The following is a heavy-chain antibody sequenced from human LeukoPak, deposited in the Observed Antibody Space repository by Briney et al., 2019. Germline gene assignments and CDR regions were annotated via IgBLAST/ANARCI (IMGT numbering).Heavy chain of an antibody. CDR1: GFTFSSYW. V-gene: IGHV3-7*03. CDR3: AKVPGSSWYPPRDFDY. D-gene: IGHD6-13*01. CDR2: IKQHGSEK. J-gene: IGHJ4*02. Sequence: GSLRLSCAASGFTFSSYWMTWVRQAPGKGLEWVANIKQHGSEKYYVDSVKGRFTISRDNAKNSLYLQMNSLRAEDTAVYYCAKVPGSSWYPPRDFDYWGQGTLVTVSS.